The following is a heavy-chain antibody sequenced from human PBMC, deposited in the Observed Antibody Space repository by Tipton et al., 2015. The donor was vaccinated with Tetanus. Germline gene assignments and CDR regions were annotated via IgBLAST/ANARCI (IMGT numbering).Heavy chain of an antibody. D-gene: IGHD5-12*01. V-gene: IGHV4-39*01. CDR1: GASISSSRRFD. Sequence: TLSLTCTVSGASISSSRRFDCGWIRQSPGKGLEWIGTISYSGRTSYSPSLKSRVTMSVDTSRNQFSLNLTSVTAADTAVYYCARANNDYPKKGPFDYWGQGILVTVSS. CDR3: ARANNDYPKKGPFDY. J-gene: IGHJ4*02. CDR2: ISYSGRT.